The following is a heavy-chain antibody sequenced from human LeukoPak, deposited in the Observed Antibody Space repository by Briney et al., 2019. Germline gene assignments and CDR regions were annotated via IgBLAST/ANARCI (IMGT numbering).Heavy chain of an antibody. J-gene: IGHJ5*02. CDR2: ISNRGSP. V-gene: IGHV4-38-2*02. Sequence: PSETLSLTCIVSGFSISSDDCWGWIRQPPRKGLEWIGSISNRGSPYYNPSLKSRVTMSVDTPNNHFSLRLSSVTAADTAVYYCVRDGGFYYTASPNSWFDPWGQGTLVTVSS. CDR3: VRDGGFYYTASPNSWFDP. D-gene: IGHD2-15*01. CDR1: GFSISSDDC.